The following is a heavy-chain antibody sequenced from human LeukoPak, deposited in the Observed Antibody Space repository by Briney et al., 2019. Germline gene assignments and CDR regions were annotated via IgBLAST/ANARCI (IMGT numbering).Heavy chain of an antibody. Sequence: ASVKVSCKVSGYTLTELSMHWVRQAPGKGLEWMGGFDPEDGETIYAQKFQGRVTMTEDTSTDTAYMELSSLRSEDTAVYYCATADILTGYLVGDAFDIWGQGTMVTVSS. CDR1: GYTLTELS. D-gene: IGHD3-9*01. V-gene: IGHV1-24*01. CDR3: ATADILTGYLVGDAFDI. J-gene: IGHJ3*02. CDR2: FDPEDGET.